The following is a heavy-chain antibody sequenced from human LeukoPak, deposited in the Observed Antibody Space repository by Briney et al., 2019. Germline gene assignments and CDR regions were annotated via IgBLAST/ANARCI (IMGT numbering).Heavy chain of an antibody. CDR3: AREGRDFWSGSRGWFVP. D-gene: IGHD3-3*01. V-gene: IGHV4-30-4*01. J-gene: IGHJ5*02. CDR1: GASISSDDYY. Sequence: SETLSLTCTVSGASISSDDYYWSWIRQPPGKGLKWIAYTHYSGSSFYNPSLKSRITISVDTSKNQFSLRLSSVTAADTAVYYCAREGRDFWSGSRGWFVPWGQGTLVTVSS. CDR2: THYSGSS.